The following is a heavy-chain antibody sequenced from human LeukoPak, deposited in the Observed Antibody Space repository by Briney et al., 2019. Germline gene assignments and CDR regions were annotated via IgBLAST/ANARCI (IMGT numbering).Heavy chain of an antibody. CDR1: GGSISSGGYY. CDR2: IYYSGST. Sequence: SETLSLTCTVSGGSISSGGYYWSWIRQHPGKGLEWIGYIYYSGSTYYNPSPKSRVTISVDTSKNQFSLKLSSVTAADTAVYYCARKYYDFWSGYTDYGMDVWGQGTTVTVSS. J-gene: IGHJ6*02. V-gene: IGHV4-31*03. D-gene: IGHD3-3*01. CDR3: ARKYYDFWSGYTDYGMDV.